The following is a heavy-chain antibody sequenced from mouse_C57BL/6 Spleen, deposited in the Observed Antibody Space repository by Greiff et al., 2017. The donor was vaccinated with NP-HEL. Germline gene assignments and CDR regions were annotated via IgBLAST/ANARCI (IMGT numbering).Heavy chain of an antibody. V-gene: IGHV1-72*01. CDR2: IDPNSGGT. CDR3: AREGDARYYYGSSWYFDV. J-gene: IGHJ1*03. D-gene: IGHD1-1*01. CDR1: GYTFTSYW. Sequence: QVQLQQPGAELVKPGASVKLSCKASGYTFTSYWMHWVKQRPGRGLEWIGRIDPNSGGTKYNEKFKSKATLTVDKPSSTAYMQLSSLTSEDSAVYYCAREGDARYYYGSSWYFDVWGTGTTVTVSS.